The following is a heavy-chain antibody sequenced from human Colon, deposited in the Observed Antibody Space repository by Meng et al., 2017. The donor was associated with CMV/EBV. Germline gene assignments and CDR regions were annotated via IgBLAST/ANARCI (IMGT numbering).Heavy chain of an antibody. CDR3: ARGADDLDFWSGFAS. J-gene: IGHJ4*02. CDR1: GFTFNKYD. Sequence: GESLKISCSASGFTFNKYDMSWVRQAPGKGLEWVASIGGGGVNPYYSDAAEPRFTISRDNPSNTLYLELNRLTADDTAVYYCARGADDLDFWSGFASWGQGTVVTVSS. D-gene: IGHD3-3*01. CDR2: IGGGGVNP. V-gene: IGHV3-23*01.